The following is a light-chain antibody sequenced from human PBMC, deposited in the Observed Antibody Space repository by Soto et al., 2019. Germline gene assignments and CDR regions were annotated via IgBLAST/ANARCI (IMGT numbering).Light chain of an antibody. J-gene: IGLJ3*02. Sequence: QSVLTQPPSASGTPGQRVTISCSGSSSNIGSENVNWYQQVPGTAPKLLIYANNQRPSGVPDRFSVSKSGTSASLAIGGLQSEDEADYDCAAWDDSLKGWVFGGGTKLTVL. CDR3: AAWDDSLKGWV. CDR1: SSNIGSEN. V-gene: IGLV1-44*01. CDR2: ANN.